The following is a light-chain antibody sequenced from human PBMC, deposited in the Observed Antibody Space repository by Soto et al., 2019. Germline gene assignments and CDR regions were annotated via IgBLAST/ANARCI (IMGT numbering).Light chain of an antibody. J-gene: IGKJ1*01. CDR3: QQGDIWLWT. CDR2: GVF. CDR1: QSVSSN. Sequence: TVMTQSQATLSVSPGERATLSCRASQSVSSNLAWYQQKPGQPPRLLISGVFVRATGIPGRFSGSGSGTEFTLTISSLQSEDFATYYCQQGDIWLWTFGHGT. V-gene: IGKV3D-15*01.